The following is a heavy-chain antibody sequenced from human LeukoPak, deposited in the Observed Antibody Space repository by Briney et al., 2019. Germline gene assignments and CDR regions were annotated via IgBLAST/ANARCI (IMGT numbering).Heavy chain of an antibody. CDR3: ARASRVGAQLDY. V-gene: IGHV4-59*01. CDR2: IYYSGST. J-gene: IGHJ4*02. D-gene: IGHD6-6*01. CDR1: GGPISSYY. Sequence: SETLSLTCTVSGGPISSYYWSWIRQPPGKGLEWIGYIYYSGSTNYNPSLKSRVTISVDTSKNQFSLKLSSVTAADTAVYYCARASRVGAQLDYWGQGTLVTVSS.